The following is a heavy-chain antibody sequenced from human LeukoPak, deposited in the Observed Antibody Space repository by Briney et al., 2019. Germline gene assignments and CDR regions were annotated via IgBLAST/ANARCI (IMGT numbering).Heavy chain of an antibody. CDR2: ISWNSGSI. V-gene: IGHV3-9*01. D-gene: IGHD3-22*01. CDR3: AKDIGSYDSSGLDY. Sequence: PGGSLRLSCAASGFTFDDYAMPWVRQAPGKGLEWVSGISWNSGSIGYADSVRGRFTISRDNAKNSLYLQMNSLRAEDTALYYCAKDIGSYDSSGLDYWGQGTLVTVSS. J-gene: IGHJ4*02. CDR1: GFTFDDYA.